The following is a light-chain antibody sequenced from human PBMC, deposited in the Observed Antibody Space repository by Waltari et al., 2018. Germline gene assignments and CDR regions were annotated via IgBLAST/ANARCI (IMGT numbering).Light chain of an antibody. CDR1: DSDVGIYDY. J-gene: IGLJ2*01. CDR2: DVT. V-gene: IGLV2-14*03. CDR3: SSYSSDSTPVV. Sequence: QSALTQPASVSGSLGQSTIISCTGTDSDVGIYDYVSWYQQHPGKAPRFLIYDVTTRPSGVSARFSGSKSGKTASLTISGLQADDEADYYCSSYSSDSTPVVFGGGTRVTVL.